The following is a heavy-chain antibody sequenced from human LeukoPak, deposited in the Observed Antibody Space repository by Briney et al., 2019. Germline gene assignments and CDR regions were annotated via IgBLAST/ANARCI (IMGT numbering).Heavy chain of an antibody. CDR3: ARDPHTVTTWYYYMDV. D-gene: IGHD4-17*01. V-gene: IGHV1-46*01. J-gene: IGHJ6*03. CDR1: GYTSPPYY. CDR2: INPSGGST. Sequence: GPLKGSCKAPGYTSPPYYMPWVRRAPGQGLVWGGKINPSGGSTSDAQKFQGRVTMTRDTSTSTVYMELSSLRSEDTAVYYCARDPHTVTTWYYYMDVWGKGTTVTVSS.